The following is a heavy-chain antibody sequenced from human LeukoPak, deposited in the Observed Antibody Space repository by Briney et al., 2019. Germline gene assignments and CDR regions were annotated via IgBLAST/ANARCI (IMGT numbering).Heavy chain of an antibody. CDR3: VRGLFDSSSYRAFDI. D-gene: IGHD3-22*01. CDR2: IYTSGST. V-gene: IGHV4-4*07. CDR1: GGSTSSHY. Sequence: SETLSLTCTVSGGSTSSHYWSWIRQPAGKGLEWIGRIYTSGSTNSNPSLKSRVTMPIDTSKNQSSLMLSSVTAADTAVYYCVRGLFDSSSYRAFDIWGQGTMVTVSS. J-gene: IGHJ3*02.